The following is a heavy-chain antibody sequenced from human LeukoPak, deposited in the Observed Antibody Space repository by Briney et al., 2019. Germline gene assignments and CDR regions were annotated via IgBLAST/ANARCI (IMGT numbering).Heavy chain of an antibody. Sequence: PSETLSLTCTVSGGSISSGDYYWSWIRQPPGKGLEWIGYIYYSGSTNYNPSLKSRVTISVDTSKNQFSLKLSSVTAADTAVYYCARETTYYDFWSGPPVNWFDPWGQGTLVTVSS. CDR1: GGSISSGDYY. CDR3: ARETTYYDFWSGPPVNWFDP. J-gene: IGHJ5*02. CDR2: IYYSGST. V-gene: IGHV4-61*08. D-gene: IGHD3-3*01.